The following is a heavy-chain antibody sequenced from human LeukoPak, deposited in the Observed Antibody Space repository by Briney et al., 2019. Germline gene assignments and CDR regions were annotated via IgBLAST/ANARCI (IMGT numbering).Heavy chain of an antibody. D-gene: IGHD3-16*01. CDR1: GGSITSGSYY. CDR2: IYSSGST. Sequence: PSQTLSLTCIVSGGSITSGSYYWNWIRQPAGKGLEWIGRIYSSGSTNYNPSLKSRVTISVDTPKNQFSLNLNSVTAADTAVYYCARGRLGDSCDYWGQGILVTVSS. J-gene: IGHJ4*02. V-gene: IGHV4-61*02. CDR3: ARGRLGDSCDY.